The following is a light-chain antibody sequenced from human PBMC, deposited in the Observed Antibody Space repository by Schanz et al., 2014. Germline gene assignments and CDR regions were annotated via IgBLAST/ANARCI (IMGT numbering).Light chain of an antibody. Sequence: IQLTQSPSSLSASVGDTVTITCRASQGISSSLAWYQQKPGKAPKLLSYTASTLQSGVPSRFSVSGFRTDVTLPISGLQPDDLGTYYCQQYDSHLTCGGGTKVEIK. J-gene: IGKJ4*01. CDR3: QQYDSHLT. CDR2: TAS. CDR1: QGISSS. V-gene: IGKV1-9*01.